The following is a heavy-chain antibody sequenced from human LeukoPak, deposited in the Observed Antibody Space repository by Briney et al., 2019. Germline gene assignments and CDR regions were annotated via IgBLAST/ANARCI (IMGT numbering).Heavy chain of an antibody. CDR3: ARDDCGDDCCAGGY. J-gene: IGHJ4*02. V-gene: IGHV1-3*01. D-gene: IGHD2-21*02. Sequence: ASGRLCRSAAASTVTNYVVHWGRESPGQRGGGLGWINAGNGDTEYSHHFKGSATIARDTSASTAYMEMSSLRSDDPALYYCARDDCGDDCCAGGYWGQGTLVTVSS. CDR2: INAGNGDT. CDR1: ASTVTNYV.